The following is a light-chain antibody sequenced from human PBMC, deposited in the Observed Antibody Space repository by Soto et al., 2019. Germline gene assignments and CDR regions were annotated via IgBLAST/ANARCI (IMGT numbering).Light chain of an antibody. CDR2: GAS. J-gene: IGKJ1*01. Sequence: DIQMTQSPSSLSASVGDRVTITCRASQSISNYLNWYQQKQGKAPKILIYGASNLQRRVTSRFSRSGSRKKFNLNNSSLQPEDFETYYCKLSYSISRTFGQETKVEIK. CDR3: KLSYSISRT. CDR1: QSISNY. V-gene: IGKV1-39*01.